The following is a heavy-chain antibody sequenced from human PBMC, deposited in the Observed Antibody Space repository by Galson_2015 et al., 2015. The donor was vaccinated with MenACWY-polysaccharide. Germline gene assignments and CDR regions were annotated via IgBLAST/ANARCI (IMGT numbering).Heavy chain of an antibody. CDR3: ARGHLGLGL. Sequence: LRLSCAASGLTFSNWWMTWVRQAPGKGLEWVSSIKEDGSEKYYVDSVKGRFTISRDNAKDSLYPQMNSLRAEDTAVYFCARGHLGLGLWGQGTTVTVSS. CDR1: GLTFSNWW. D-gene: IGHD7-27*01. J-gene: IGHJ6*02. CDR2: IKEDGSEK. V-gene: IGHV3-7*01.